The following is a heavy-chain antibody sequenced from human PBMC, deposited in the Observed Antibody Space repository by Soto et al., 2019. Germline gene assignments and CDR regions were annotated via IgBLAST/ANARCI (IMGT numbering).Heavy chain of an antibody. Sequence: SVQVSCKASGGSFSSHVISWLRQAPGQGPEWMGGINPMLGVANIAQKFQDRVTITADESTTTAYMELSSLRSEDTAVYYCARGPAQFDPWGQGTLVTVSS. J-gene: IGHJ5*02. CDR3: ARGPAQFDP. CDR1: GGSFSSHV. CDR2: INPMLGVA. D-gene: IGHD2-2*01. V-gene: IGHV1-69*10.